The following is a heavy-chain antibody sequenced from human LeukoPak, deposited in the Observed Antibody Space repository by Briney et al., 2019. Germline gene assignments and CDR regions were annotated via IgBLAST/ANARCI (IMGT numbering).Heavy chain of an antibody. J-gene: IGHJ4*02. CDR2: IYYSGST. V-gene: IGHV4-30-4*01. D-gene: IGHD3-16*02. CDR1: GGSISSGDYY. CDR3: ARAGSYDYVWGSYRYFDY. Sequence: SETLSLTCTVSGGSISSGDYYWSWIRQPPGKGLEWIGYIYYSGSTYYNPSLKSRVTISVDTSKNQFSLKLSSVTAADTAVYYCARAGSYDYVWGSYRYFDYWGQGTLVTVSS.